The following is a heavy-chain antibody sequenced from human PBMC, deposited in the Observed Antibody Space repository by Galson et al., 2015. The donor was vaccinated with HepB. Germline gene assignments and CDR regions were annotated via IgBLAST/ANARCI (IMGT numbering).Heavy chain of an antibody. V-gene: IGHV1-18*01. CDR2: VSGYDGSA. D-gene: IGHD1-7*01. Sequence: SVKVSCKASGYEFNKYGLSWVRQAPGQGLEWMGWVSGYDGSANYAPKFQDRVTMTTQTSTGTAYMEMRGLRSDDTAVYYCARDSRLELQLNNYYSYGMDVWGQGTAVIVS. J-gene: IGHJ6*02. CDR3: ARDSRLELQLNNYYSYGMDV. CDR1: GYEFNKYG.